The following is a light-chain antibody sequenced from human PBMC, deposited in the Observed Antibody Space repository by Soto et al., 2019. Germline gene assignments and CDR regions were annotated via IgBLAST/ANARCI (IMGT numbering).Light chain of an antibody. CDR2: GAS. CDR1: QSVNNDY. V-gene: IGKV3-20*01. CDR3: QQYGTSPLT. J-gene: IGKJ4*01. Sequence: ETVLTQSPVTLSLSPGERATLSCRATQSVNNDYLAWYQQRPGLAPRLLIFGASGRATGIPDRFSGSRSGTDFTLTISRLEPEDFAIYYCQQYGTSPLTFGGGTKVDIK.